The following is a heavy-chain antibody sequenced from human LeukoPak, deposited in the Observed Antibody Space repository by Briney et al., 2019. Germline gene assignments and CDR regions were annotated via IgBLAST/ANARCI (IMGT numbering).Heavy chain of an antibody. CDR1: GGSISSDF. D-gene: IGHD2-21*01. CDR2: IYYSGST. J-gene: IGHJ3*02. Sequence: SETLSLTCTVSGGSISSDFWGWIRRPPGKGLECIGFIYYSGSTNYNPSLKSRGTISVDTSKNQFSLKLSSVTAADTAVYYCARRGGEASYAFDIWGQGTMVTVSS. CDR3: ARRGGEASYAFDI. V-gene: IGHV4-59*01.